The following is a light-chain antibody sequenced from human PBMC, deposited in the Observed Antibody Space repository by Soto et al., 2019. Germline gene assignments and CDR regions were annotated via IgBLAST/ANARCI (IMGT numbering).Light chain of an antibody. J-gene: IGKJ4*01. V-gene: IGKV3-15*01. CDR1: QSVSNK. CDR3: PHYHSSPLT. Sequence: TKSPAALSVYPGERVTLSCRASQSVSNKLGWYQHKPGQAPRLLIYDTSSRATGTPARFSGSGSGTDFTLTISSLQPEDFALYSCPHYHSSPLTFGEGTKVDIK. CDR2: DTS.